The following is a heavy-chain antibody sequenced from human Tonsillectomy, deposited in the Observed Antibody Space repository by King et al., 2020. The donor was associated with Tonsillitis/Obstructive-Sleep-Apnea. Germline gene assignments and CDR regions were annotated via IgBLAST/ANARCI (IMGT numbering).Heavy chain of an antibody. Sequence: VQLVESGGGLVQPGGSLRLSCAASGITFSSYAMRWVRQAPGKGLEWVSAVSGSGGSRYYADSVKGRFTISRDNSRKTLFLQMNSLRVEDTAVYYCAKGGYDTLAGYPTYFDYWGQGTLVTVSS. J-gene: IGHJ4*02. D-gene: IGHD3-9*01. CDR1: GITFSSYA. CDR3: AKGGYDTLAGYPTYFDY. V-gene: IGHV3-23*04. CDR2: VSGSGGSR.